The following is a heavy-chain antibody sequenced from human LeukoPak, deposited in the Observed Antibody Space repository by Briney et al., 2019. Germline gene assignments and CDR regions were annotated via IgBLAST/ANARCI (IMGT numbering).Heavy chain of an antibody. CDR2: ITTSSSTI. V-gene: IGHV3-48*02. D-gene: IGHD3-9*01. J-gene: IGHJ4*02. Sequence: GGSLRLSCAASGFTFSSYSMNWVRQAPGKGLEWVSYITTSSSTISYADSVKGRFTISRDNAKNSLYLQMNSLRDEDTAVYYCARDTRYSFDYWGQGTLVTVSS. CDR1: GFTFSSYS. CDR3: ARDTRYSFDY.